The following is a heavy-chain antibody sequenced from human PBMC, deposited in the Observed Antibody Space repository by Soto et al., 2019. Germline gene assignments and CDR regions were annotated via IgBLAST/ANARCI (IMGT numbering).Heavy chain of an antibody. D-gene: IGHD2-2*01. V-gene: IGHV3-21*01. J-gene: IGHJ4*02. CDR1: GFTFSSYS. Sequence: PGGSLRLSCAASGFTFSSYSMNWVRQAPGKGLEWVSSISSSSSYIYYADSVKGRFTISRDNAKNSLYLQMNSLRAEDTAVYYCASSVNHGIVVVPAARMDYWGQGTLVTVSS. CDR2: ISSSSSYI. CDR3: ASSVNHGIVVVPAARMDY.